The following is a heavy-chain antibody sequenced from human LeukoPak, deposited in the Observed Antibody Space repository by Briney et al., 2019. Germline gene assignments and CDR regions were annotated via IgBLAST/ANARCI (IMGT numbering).Heavy chain of an antibody. J-gene: IGHJ3*02. Sequence: PSETLSLTCAVSGGSISSSNWWSWVRPPPGKGLEWIGEIYHSGSTNYNPSLKSRVTISVDKSKNQFSLKLSSVTAADTAVYYCASFQEGSGPLTPPNDAFDIWGQGTMVTVSS. V-gene: IGHV4-4*02. CDR2: IYHSGST. D-gene: IGHD3-10*01. CDR3: ASFQEGSGPLTPPNDAFDI. CDR1: GGSISSSNW.